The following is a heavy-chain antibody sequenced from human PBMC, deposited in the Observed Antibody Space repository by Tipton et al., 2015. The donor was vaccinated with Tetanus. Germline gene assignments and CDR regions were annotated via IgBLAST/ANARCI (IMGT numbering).Heavy chain of an antibody. CDR3: ARAGMVTDDRSKFDS. V-gene: IGHV4-61*05. D-gene: IGHD2-21*02. Sequence: LSLTCTVSGGSISDKKYYWGWIRQPPGKGLEWLAYISSSGSTNSNYSLKSRITMSRDTSKNQFSLKLASVTAADTAVYYCARAGMVTDDRSKFDSWGQGSLVTVSS. CDR1: GGSISDKKYY. CDR2: ISSSGST. J-gene: IGHJ4*02.